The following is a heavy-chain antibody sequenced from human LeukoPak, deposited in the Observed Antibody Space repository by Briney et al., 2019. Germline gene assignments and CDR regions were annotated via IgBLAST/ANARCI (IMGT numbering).Heavy chain of an antibody. D-gene: IGHD5-12*01. CDR2: ISSSSSTI. V-gene: IGHV3-48*01. CDR1: GFIFSSYS. J-gene: IGHJ5*02. CDR3: AKASESGYARRGWFDP. Sequence: GGSLRLSCAASGFIFSSYSMNWVRQAPGKGLEWVSYISSSSSTIYYADSVKGRFTISRDNSKNTLYLQMNSLRAEDTAVYYCAKASESGYARRGWFDPWGQGTLVTVSS.